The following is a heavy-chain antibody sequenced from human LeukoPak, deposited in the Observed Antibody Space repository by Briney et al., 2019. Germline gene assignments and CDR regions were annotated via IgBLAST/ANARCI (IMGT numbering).Heavy chain of an antibody. Sequence: GGSLRLSCAASGFTFSSYWMHWVRQAPGKGLVWVSRINSDGSSTSYADSVKGRFTISRDNAKNTLYLQMNSLRAEDTAVYYCASARAPDYVLCFGSNSVDGMDVWGQGTTVTVSS. CDR1: GFTFSSYW. CDR3: ASARAPDYVLCFGSNSVDGMDV. J-gene: IGHJ6*02. V-gene: IGHV3-74*01. D-gene: IGHD3-10*01. CDR2: INSDGSST.